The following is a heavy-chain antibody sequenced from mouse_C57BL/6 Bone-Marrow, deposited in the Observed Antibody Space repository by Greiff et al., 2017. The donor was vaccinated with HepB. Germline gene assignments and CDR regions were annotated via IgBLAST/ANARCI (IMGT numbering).Heavy chain of an antibody. D-gene: IGHD3-2*02. V-gene: IGHV1-69*01. CDR1: GYTFTSYW. Sequence: QVQLQQPGAELVMPGASVKLSCKASGYTFTSYWMHWVKQRPGQGLEWIGEIDPSDSYTNYNQKFKGKSTLTVDKSSSTAYMQLSSLTSEDSAVYYCAREGLRLPPYAMDYWGQGTSVTVSS. J-gene: IGHJ4*01. CDR3: AREGLRLPPYAMDY. CDR2: IDPSDSYT.